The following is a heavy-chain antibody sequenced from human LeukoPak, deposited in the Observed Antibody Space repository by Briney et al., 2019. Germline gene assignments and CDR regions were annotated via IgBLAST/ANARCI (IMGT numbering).Heavy chain of an antibody. CDR2: ISSSSYI. D-gene: IGHD6-13*01. V-gene: IGHV3-21*01. CDR1: GFTFSSYS. J-gene: IGHJ4*02. CDR3: ARDLKESSRWTLPIDY. Sequence: KSGGSLRLSCAASGFTFSSYSMNWVRQAPGKGLEWVSSISSSSYIYYADSVKGRFTISRDNAKNSLYLQMNSLRAEDTAVYYCARDLKESSRWTLPIDYWGQGTLVTVSS.